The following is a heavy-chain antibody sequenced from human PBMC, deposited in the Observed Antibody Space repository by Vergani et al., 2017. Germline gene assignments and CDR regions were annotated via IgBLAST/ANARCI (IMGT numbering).Heavy chain of an antibody. CDR1: GFSFRNAW. Sequence: EVQLVESGGGLVKPGGSLRLSCVASGFSFRNAWMNWVRRTPGKGLEWVGRIKSTFDRGTTDYAAAVKGRFTISRDDSKNTLFLQMNGLKTEDIGVYYCTTDPRYCGDGSXYWLRDHHYYGMDVWGQGTTVTVSS. J-gene: IGHJ6*02. V-gene: IGHV3-15*07. CDR2: IKSTFDRGTT. CDR3: TTDPRYCGDGSXYWLRDHHYYGMDV. D-gene: IGHD2-21*01.